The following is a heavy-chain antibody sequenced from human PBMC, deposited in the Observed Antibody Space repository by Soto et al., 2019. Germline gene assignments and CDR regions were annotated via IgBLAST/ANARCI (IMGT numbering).Heavy chain of an antibody. Sequence: GGSLRLSCAASGFTFSNAWMSWVRQAPGKGLEWVGRIKSKTDGGTTDYAAPVKGRFTISRDDSKNTLYLQMNSLKTEDTAVYYCTTATPYSNYVGSNYWGQGTLVTVSS. J-gene: IGHJ4*02. CDR2: IKSKTDGGTT. V-gene: IGHV3-15*01. D-gene: IGHD4-4*01. CDR1: GFTFSNAW. CDR3: TTATPYSNYVGSNY.